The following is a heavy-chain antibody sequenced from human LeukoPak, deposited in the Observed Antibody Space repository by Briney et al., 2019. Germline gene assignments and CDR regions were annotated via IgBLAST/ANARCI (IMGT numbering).Heavy chain of an antibody. Sequence: GRSLRLSCAASGFTFDDYATHWVRHAPGKGLEWVSGISYNSDTIAYADSVKGRFTISRDNAKNSLYLQMNSLRAEDTALYYCAKDYCGGDCYSGWYFDLWGRGTLVTVSS. J-gene: IGHJ2*01. CDR1: GFTFDDYA. CDR3: AKDYCGGDCYSGWYFDL. V-gene: IGHV3-9*01. D-gene: IGHD2-21*02. CDR2: ISYNSDTI.